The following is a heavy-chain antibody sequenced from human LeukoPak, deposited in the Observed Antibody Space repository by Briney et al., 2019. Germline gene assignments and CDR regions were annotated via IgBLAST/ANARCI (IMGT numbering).Heavy chain of an antibody. CDR3: AKDIYAYVTNCFLDY. Sequence: GGSLRLSCAASGFTLSSYAMSWVRQAPGTGLEWVSGSTVGGTNTHYADSVKGRFTISRDHSKNMLYLQMNSLRAEDTAIYYCAKDIYAYVTNCFLDYWGPGSLVTVSS. CDR2: STVGGTNT. V-gene: IGHV3-23*01. CDR1: GFTLSSYA. J-gene: IGHJ4*02. D-gene: IGHD4-17*01.